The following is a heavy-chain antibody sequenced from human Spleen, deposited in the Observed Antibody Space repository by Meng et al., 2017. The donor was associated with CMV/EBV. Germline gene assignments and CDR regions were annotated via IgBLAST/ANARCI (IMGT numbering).Heavy chain of an antibody. J-gene: IGHJ5*02. CDR2: IHYTGIT. Sequence: CTVSGGSVSGGDYCWTWIRPPPGKELEWIEYIHYTGITSYNPSLNSRVTISIDTSKNQFSLELNSVTTADTAIYYCARDSTIFGVAAWGQGTLVTVSS. CDR1: GGSVSGGDYC. D-gene: IGHD3-3*01. CDR3: ARDSTIFGVAA. V-gene: IGHV4-61*08.